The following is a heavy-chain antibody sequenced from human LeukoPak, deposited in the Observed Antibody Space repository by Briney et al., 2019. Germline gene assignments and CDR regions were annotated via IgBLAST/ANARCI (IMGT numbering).Heavy chain of an antibody. CDR2: IYYSGST. CDR3: ARARGGYPFDY. CDR1: GGSISSYY. V-gene: IGHV4-59*01. Sequence: PSETLSLTCTVSGGSISSYYWSWIRQPPGKGVEWIGYIYYSGSTNYNPSLKSRVTISVDTSKNQFSLKLSSVTAADTAVYYCARARGGYPFDYWGQGTLVTVSS. D-gene: IGHD5-12*01. J-gene: IGHJ4*02.